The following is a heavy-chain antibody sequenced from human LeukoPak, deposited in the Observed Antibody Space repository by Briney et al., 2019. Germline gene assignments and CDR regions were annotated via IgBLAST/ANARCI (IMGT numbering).Heavy chain of an antibody. CDR2: ISGSGGST. CDR1: GFTFSSYA. D-gene: IGHD2-15*01. V-gene: IGHV3-23*01. CDR3: ARGRYCSGRSCYSSYLDN. J-gene: IGHJ4*02. Sequence: GGSLRLSCAASGFTFSSYAMSWVRQAPGKGLEWVSAISGSGGSTYYADSVKGRFTISRDNSKNTLYLQMNSLRAEDMAVYYCARGRYCSGRSCYSSYLDNWGQGTLVTVSS.